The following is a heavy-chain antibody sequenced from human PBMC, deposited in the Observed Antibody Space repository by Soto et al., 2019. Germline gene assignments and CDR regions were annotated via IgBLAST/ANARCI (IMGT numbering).Heavy chain of an antibody. J-gene: IGHJ4*02. CDR3: ARDRDYSSSWVLDY. D-gene: IGHD6-6*01. Sequence: SVKVSCKASGLTFTSSAMQWVRQARGQRLEWIGWIVVSSGNTNYAQKFQDRVTITRDKSTSTAYMELSSLRSEDTAVYYCARDRDYSSSWVLDYWGQGTLVTV. CDR1: GLTFTSSA. CDR2: IVVSSGNT. V-gene: IGHV1-58*02.